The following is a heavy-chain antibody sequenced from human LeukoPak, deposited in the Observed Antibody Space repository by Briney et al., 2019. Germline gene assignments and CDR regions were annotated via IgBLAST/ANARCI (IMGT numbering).Heavy chain of an antibody. CDR1: GGSLSSLS. CDR2: IFPILVTP. CDR3: ARSPLAHSGTYSEE. V-gene: IGHV1-69*16. J-gene: IGHJ4*02. D-gene: IGHD1-26*01. Sequence: SVKVSREASGGSLSSLSITWVPDAPGQGLESMWGIFPILVTPNYAQKFQGRVTITTDESTTTAYLELTSPRSEDTAVYYCARSPLAHSGTYSEEWGQGTLVTVSS.